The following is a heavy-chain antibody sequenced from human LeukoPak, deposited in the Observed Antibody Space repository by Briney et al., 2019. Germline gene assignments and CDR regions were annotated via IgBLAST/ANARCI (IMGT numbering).Heavy chain of an antibody. V-gene: IGHV3-23*01. J-gene: IGHJ4*02. Sequence: GGSLRLSCAASGFTFSSYAMSWVRQAPGKGLEWVSAISGSGGSTYYADSVKGRFTISRDNSKNTLYLQMNSLRAKDTAVYYCAKEPKYSGYDFGTYYFDYWGQGTLVTVSS. CDR1: GFTFSSYA. CDR2: ISGSGGST. CDR3: AKEPKYSGYDFGTYYFDY. D-gene: IGHD5-12*01.